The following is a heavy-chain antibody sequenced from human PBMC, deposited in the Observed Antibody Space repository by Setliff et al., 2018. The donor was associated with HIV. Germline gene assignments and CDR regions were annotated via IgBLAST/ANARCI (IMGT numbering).Heavy chain of an antibody. CDR3: ARDSPLSHFDY. CDR1: GFTVSRFY. V-gene: IGHV3-53*01. J-gene: IGHJ4*02. Sequence: ASVRLSCAASGFTVSRFYISWVRQAPGKGLEWVSVIYSDGSSYYADSVRGRFTISRDNYKNTLYLQMNSLRPEDTAVYYCARDSPLSHFDYWGQGILVTVSS. CDR2: IYSDGSS.